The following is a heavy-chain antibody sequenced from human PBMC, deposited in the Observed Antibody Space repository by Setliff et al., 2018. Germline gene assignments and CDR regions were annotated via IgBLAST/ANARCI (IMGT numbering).Heavy chain of an antibody. V-gene: IGHV4-61*09. CDR2: FHTGGST. J-gene: IGHJ4*02. CDR1: GDSISSGSYY. D-gene: IGHD3-3*01. Sequence: PSETLSLTCTVSGDSISSGSYYWTWIRQPAGKGLEWIGHFHTGGSTNYNPSLKSRVTISVDTSKNQFSLKLSSVTAADTAVYYCARGRSNFWGYYFDYWGQGTLVTVSS. CDR3: ARGRSNFWGYYFDY.